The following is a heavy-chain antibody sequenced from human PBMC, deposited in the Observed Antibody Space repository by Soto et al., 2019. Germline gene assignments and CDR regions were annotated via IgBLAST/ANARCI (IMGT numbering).Heavy chain of an antibody. D-gene: IGHD4-4*01. Sequence: QITLKESGPTLVKPTQTLTLTCTFSGFSLNTSGVGVGWVRQPPGKALEWLAVIYWTGDKRYSPSLKSRLSITKDTSKDQVVITMTNMDPVDTAIFFCAHKLPITTSAFDVWGQGTMVTVSS. V-gene: IGHV2-5*01. CDR2: IYWTGDK. J-gene: IGHJ3*01. CDR3: AHKLPITTSAFDV. CDR1: GFSLNTSGVG.